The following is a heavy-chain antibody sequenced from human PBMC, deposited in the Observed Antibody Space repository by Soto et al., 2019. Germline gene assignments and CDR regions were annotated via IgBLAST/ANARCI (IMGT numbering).Heavy chain of an antibody. D-gene: IGHD3-10*01. Sequence: SETLSLTCTVSGGSVSSGSYYWSWIRQPPXKGLEWIGYIYYSGSTNYNPSLKSRVTISVDTSKNQFSLKLSSVTAADTAVYYCARDRLTMVRGGDYYGMDVWGQGTTVTVSS. J-gene: IGHJ6*02. CDR3: ARDRLTMVRGGDYYGMDV. CDR1: GGSVSSGSYY. CDR2: IYYSGST. V-gene: IGHV4-61*01.